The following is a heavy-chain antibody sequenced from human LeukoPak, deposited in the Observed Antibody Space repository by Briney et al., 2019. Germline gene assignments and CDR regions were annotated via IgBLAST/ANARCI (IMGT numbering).Heavy chain of an antibody. Sequence: PGGSLRLSCAASGFTFSSYAMSWVRQAPGKGLEWVSAISGSGGSTHYADSVKGRFTISRDNSKNTLYLQMNSPSAEDAAVYYCARGLRYFDSPPDFWGQGTLVTVFS. V-gene: IGHV3-23*01. CDR3: ARGLRYFDSPPDF. J-gene: IGHJ4*02. CDR2: ISGSGGST. D-gene: IGHD3-9*01. CDR1: GFTFSSYA.